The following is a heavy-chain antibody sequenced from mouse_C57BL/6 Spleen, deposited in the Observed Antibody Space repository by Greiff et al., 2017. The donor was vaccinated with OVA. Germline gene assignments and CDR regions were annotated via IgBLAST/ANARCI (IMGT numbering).Heavy chain of an antibody. CDR3: ARKAGGGFAY. J-gene: IGHJ3*01. CDR1: GYTFTSYW. Sequence: QVQLQQPGAELVRPGSSVKLSCKASGYTFTSYWMDWVKQRPGQGLEWIGNIYPSDSETHYNQKFKDKATLTVDKSSSTAYMQLSSLTSEDSAVYYCARKAGGGFAYWGQGTLVTVSA. V-gene: IGHV1-61*01. CDR2: IYPSDSET.